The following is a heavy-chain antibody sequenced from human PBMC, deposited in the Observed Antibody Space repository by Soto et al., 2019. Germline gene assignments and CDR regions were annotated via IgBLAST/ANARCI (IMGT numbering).Heavy chain of an antibody. J-gene: IGHJ5*02. V-gene: IGHV5-51*01. Sequence: PGESLKISCRTSGYRFTSYWIAWVRQMPGKGLEWMGIIFPSDSDTRYSPSFQGQVTISVDRSTSTVFLQWASLQASDTAVYFCARKYKSDYINWFVPWGQGTLVTVSS. CDR3: ARKYKSDYINWFVP. CDR1: GYRFTSYW. D-gene: IGHD3-16*01. CDR2: IFPSDSDT.